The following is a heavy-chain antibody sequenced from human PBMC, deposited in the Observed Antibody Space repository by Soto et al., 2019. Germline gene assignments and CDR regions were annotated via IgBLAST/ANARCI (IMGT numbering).Heavy chain of an antibody. CDR3: ARVESSTMVRGPILKEWYFDL. CDR1: GGSISSGGYY. D-gene: IGHD3-10*01. V-gene: IGHV4-31*03. Sequence: QVQLQESGPGLVKPSQTLSLTCTVSGGSISSGGYYWSWIRQHPGKGLEWIGYIYYSGSTYYNPSLKSRVTISVDTSKNQFSLKLSSVTAADTAVYYCARVESSTMVRGPILKEWYFDLWGRGTLVTVSS. J-gene: IGHJ2*01. CDR2: IYYSGST.